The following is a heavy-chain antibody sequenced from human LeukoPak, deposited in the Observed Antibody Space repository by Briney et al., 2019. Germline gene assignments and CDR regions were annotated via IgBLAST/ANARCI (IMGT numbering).Heavy chain of an antibody. CDR2: INHSGST. Sequence: SETLSLTCAVYGGSFSGYYWSWIRQPPGKGLEWIGEINHSGSTNYNPSLKSRVTISVGTSKNQFSLKLSSVTAEDTAVYYCARDRSGDDDFWSGYYTNYFDPWGQGTLVTVSS. D-gene: IGHD3-3*01. J-gene: IGHJ5*02. CDR3: ARDRSGDDDFWSGYYTNYFDP. CDR1: GGSFSGYY. V-gene: IGHV4-34*01.